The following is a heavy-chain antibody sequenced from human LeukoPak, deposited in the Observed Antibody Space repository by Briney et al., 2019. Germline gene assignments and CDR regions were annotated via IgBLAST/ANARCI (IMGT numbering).Heavy chain of an antibody. CDR3: ARDFRKALVSMVRGTRRFDY. Sequence: PSQTLSLTCTVSGGSISSGSYYWIWIRQPAGKGLEWIGRIYTSGSTSYNSTLKGRVTISVDTSKNQFSLNLSSVTAADTAVYYCARDFRKALVSMVRGTRRFDYWGQGTLVTVSS. J-gene: IGHJ4*02. CDR1: GGSISSGSYY. V-gene: IGHV4-61*02. CDR2: IYTSGST. D-gene: IGHD3-10*01.